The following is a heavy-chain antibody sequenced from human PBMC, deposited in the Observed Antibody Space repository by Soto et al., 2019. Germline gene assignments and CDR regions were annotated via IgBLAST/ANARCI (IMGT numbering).Heavy chain of an antibody. CDR1: GFTFSSYA. CDR3: ANQPIDGVMVRGPTRLYYYMDV. J-gene: IGHJ6*03. V-gene: IGHV3-23*01. Sequence: GGSLRLSCAASGFTFSSYAMSWVRQAPGKGLEWVSAISGSGGSTYYADSVKGRFTISRDNSKNTLYLQMNSLRAEDTAVYYCANQPIDGVMVRGPTRLYYYMDVWGKGTTVTVSS. CDR2: ISGSGGST. D-gene: IGHD3-10*01.